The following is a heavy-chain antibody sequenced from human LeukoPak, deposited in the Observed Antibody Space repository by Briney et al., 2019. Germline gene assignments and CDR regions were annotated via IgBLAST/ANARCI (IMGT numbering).Heavy chain of an antibody. CDR3: AKDRYGDYEAPFHYYMDA. V-gene: IGHV1-2*02. J-gene: IGHJ6*03. CDR2: INPNSGVT. CDR1: GYTFSGFY. D-gene: IGHD5-12*01. Sequence: GASVKVSCKASGYTFSGFYIHWVRQAPGQGLEWMGWINPNSGVTNYAQKLQGRVTITRDTSIDTAYMQLSRLRSGDTAVYYCAKDRYGDYEAPFHYYMDAWGRGTTVTVSS.